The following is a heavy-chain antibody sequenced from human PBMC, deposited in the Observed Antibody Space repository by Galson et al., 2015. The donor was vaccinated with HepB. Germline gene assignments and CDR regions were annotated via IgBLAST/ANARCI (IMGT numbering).Heavy chain of an antibody. V-gene: IGHV3-30*18. D-gene: IGHD3-3*01. CDR1: GSIFSNYG. J-gene: IGHJ4*02. CDR3: AKEFPPYYGFWSGHQK. CDR2: ISHDKRNK. Sequence: SLRLSCAASGSIFSNYGMHWVRQAPGKGLEWVALISHDKRNKYYSDSVEGRFTVSRDNFKNTLHLQMNSLRVEDTAVYYCAKEFPPYYGFWSGHQKWGQGTQVTVSP.